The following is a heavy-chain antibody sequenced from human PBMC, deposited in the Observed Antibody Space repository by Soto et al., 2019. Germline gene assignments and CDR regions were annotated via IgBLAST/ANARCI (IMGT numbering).Heavy chain of an antibody. CDR3: AREYYTTPYYYYVDV. Sequence: TSETLSLTCTVSGGSISSYYWSWIRQPPGKGLEWIGYIYYSGSTNYNPSLKSRVTISVDTSKNQFSLKLSSVTAADTAVYYCAREYYTTPYYYYVDVWGKGTTVTVSS. V-gene: IGHV4-59*01. J-gene: IGHJ6*03. CDR1: GGSISSYY. CDR2: IYYSGST. D-gene: IGHD1-26*01.